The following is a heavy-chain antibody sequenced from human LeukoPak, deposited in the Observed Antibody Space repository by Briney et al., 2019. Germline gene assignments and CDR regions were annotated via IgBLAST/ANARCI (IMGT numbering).Heavy chain of an antibody. V-gene: IGHV1-3*01. Sequence: ASVKVSCKASGYTFTGYYMHWVRQAPGQRLEWMGWINAGNGNTKYSQKFQGRVTITRDTSASTAYMELSSLRSEDTAVYYCARGERVQWLVFEDYWGQGTLVTVSS. CDR3: ARGERVQWLVFEDY. D-gene: IGHD6-19*01. CDR2: INAGNGNT. J-gene: IGHJ4*02. CDR1: GYTFTGYY.